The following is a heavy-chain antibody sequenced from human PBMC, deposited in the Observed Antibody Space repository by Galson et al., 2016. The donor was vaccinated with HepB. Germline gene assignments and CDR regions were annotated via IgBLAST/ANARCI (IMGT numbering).Heavy chain of an antibody. D-gene: IGHD6-13*01. CDR1: GYTFTDYY. CDR3: ARGSSSPEVYSWFDP. J-gene: IGHJ5*02. Sequence: SLKVSCTASGYTFTDYYIHWVRQAPGQGLEWVACINANKGDTNYAHSVKGRVTMTRDTSISTAYLELSRLTSHDTAVYYCARGSSSPEVYSWFDPWGQGTLVTVSS. V-gene: IGHV1-2*02. CDR2: INANKGDT.